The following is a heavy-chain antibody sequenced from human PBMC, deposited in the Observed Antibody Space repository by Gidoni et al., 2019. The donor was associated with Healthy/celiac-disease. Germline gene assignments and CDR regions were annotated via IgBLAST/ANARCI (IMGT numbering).Heavy chain of an antibody. V-gene: IGHV4-30-4*01. D-gene: IGHD3-9*01. Sequence: QVQLQESGPGLVNPSQTLSLTCTVSGGSISSGDYYWSLIRQPPGKGLEWIGYIYYSGSTYYNPSLKSRVTISVDTSKNQFSLKLSSVTAADTAVYYCAKLTIPPPGHQNGYFDYWGQGTLVTVSS. CDR2: IYYSGST. CDR1: GGSISSGDYY. CDR3: AKLTIPPPGHQNGYFDY. J-gene: IGHJ4*02.